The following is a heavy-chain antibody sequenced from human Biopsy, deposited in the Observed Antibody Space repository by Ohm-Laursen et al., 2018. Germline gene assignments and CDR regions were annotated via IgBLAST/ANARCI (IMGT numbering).Heavy chain of an antibody. J-gene: IGHJ3*02. Sequence: SVKVSCKASGYTFTGYSCHWVRQAPGQRLEWVGWIDPNSGRANYAQKFQGRITMTTDTSIITAYLEVSSLTSADAAVYFCARASAYGVFDIWGQGTTVTVSS. CDR2: IDPNSGRA. CDR1: GYTFTGYS. CDR3: ARASAYGVFDI. V-gene: IGHV1-2*02. D-gene: IGHD4/OR15-4a*01.